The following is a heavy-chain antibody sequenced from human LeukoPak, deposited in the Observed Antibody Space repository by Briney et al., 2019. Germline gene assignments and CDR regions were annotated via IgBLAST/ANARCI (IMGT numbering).Heavy chain of an antibody. J-gene: IGHJ6*03. CDR2: IKQDGSEK. CDR1: GLTFSSYW. D-gene: IGHD3-10*01. Sequence: GGSLRLSCAASGLTFSSYWMSWVRQAPGKGLEWVANIKQDGSEKYYVDSVKGRFTISRDDAKNSLYLQMNSLRAEDTAVYYCARNFMVGYMDVWGKGTTVTVSS. V-gene: IGHV3-7*01. CDR3: ARNFMVGYMDV.